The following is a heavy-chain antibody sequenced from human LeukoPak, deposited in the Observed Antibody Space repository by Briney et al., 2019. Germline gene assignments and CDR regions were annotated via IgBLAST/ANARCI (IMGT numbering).Heavy chain of an antibody. D-gene: IGHD3-10*01. V-gene: IGHV3-30-3*02. Sequence: GRSLRLSCAASGFTFSSYAMHWVRQAPGKGLEWVAVISYDGSNKYYADSVKGRFTISRDNAKNSLYLQMNSLRAEDTAVYYCAKIPYYYGSGSSYYFDYWGQGTLVTVSS. CDR1: GFTFSSYA. CDR3: AKIPYYYGSGSSYYFDY. CDR2: ISYDGSNK. J-gene: IGHJ4*02.